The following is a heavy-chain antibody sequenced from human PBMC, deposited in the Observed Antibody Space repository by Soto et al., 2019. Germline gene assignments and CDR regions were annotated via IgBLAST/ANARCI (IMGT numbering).Heavy chain of an antibody. V-gene: IGHV1-69*12. CDR1: GGTFSIYG. CDR2: IITILGTP. J-gene: IGHJ5*02. CDR3: ARDVWCDTDCISTSGYYNLFDP. Sequence: QVQLVQSGAEVKKPGSSVKVSCKASGGTFSIYGISWVRQAPGQGLEWMGGIITILGTPNYAQKFQGRVTIMADESTSTAYMELSSLRSEDTAVYYCARDVWCDTDCISTSGYYNLFDPWGQGTLVTVSS. D-gene: IGHD2-2*01.